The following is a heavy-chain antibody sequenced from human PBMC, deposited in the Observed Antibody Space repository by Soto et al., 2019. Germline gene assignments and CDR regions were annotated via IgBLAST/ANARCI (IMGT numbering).Heavy chain of an antibody. CDR3: AKDTTSNYYNWNYGPWFDP. V-gene: IGHV3-30*18. CDR2: ISYDGSNK. D-gene: IGHD1-7*01. CDR1: GFTFSSYG. Sequence: QVQLVESGGGVVQPGRSLRLSCAASGFTFSSYGMHWVRQAPGKGLEWVAVISYDGSNKYYADSVKGRFTISRDNSKNTLYLQMNSLRAEDTAVYYCAKDTTSNYYNWNYGPWFDPWGQGTLVTVSS. J-gene: IGHJ5*02.